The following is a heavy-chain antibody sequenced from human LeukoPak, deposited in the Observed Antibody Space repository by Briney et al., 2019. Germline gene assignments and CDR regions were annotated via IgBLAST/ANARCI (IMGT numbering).Heavy chain of an antibody. CDR3: ARDRTRSVAGRGWFDP. D-gene: IGHD6-19*01. CDR2: INPNSGGT. CDR1: GYTFTGYY. V-gene: IGHV1-2*02. Sequence: PMASVKVSCKASGYTFTGYYMHWVRQAPGQGLEWMGWINPNSGGTNYAQKFQGRVTMTRDTSISTAYMELSRLRSDDTAVYYCARDRTRSVAGRGWFDPWGQGTLVTVSS. J-gene: IGHJ5*02.